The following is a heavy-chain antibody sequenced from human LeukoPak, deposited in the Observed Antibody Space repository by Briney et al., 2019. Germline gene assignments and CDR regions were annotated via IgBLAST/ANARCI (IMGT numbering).Heavy chain of an antibody. Sequence: TGGSLRLSCAASGFTFSSNWMTWVRQAPGKGLEWVANINQDGSERYYVDSVKGRFTVSRENAKNSLFLQTSSLRVEDTAVYYCARNFDWGQGTLVTVSS. V-gene: IGHV3-7*05. CDR2: INQDGSER. CDR3: ARNFD. J-gene: IGHJ4*02. CDR1: GFTFSSNW.